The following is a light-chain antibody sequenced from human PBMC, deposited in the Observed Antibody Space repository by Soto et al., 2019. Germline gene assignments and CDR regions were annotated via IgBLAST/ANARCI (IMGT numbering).Light chain of an antibody. CDR2: DAS. J-gene: IGKJ1*01. V-gene: IGKV3-11*01. CDR3: QQRSNWPPT. CDR1: QSVNSY. Sequence: EIVLTQSPATLSLSPGERATLSCRASQSVNSYLVWYQQKPGQAPRLLIYDASNRATGIPARFSGSGSGTDFTLTISSPEPEDFAVYYCQQRSNWPPTFGQGTKVDIK.